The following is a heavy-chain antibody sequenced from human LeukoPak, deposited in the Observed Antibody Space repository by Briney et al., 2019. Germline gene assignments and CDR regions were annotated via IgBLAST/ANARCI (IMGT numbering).Heavy chain of an antibody. Sequence: SETLSLTCTVSGVSISSSNSYWGWIRQPPGKGLEWIGSIYYSGNTYYNASLKSQVSISIDTSKNQFSLKLTSVTAADTAVYYCARQTGSGLFVLPGGQGTLVTVSS. CDR1: GVSISSSNSY. V-gene: IGHV4-39*01. CDR3: ARQTGSGLFVLP. CDR2: IYYSGNT. D-gene: IGHD3/OR15-3a*01. J-gene: IGHJ4*02.